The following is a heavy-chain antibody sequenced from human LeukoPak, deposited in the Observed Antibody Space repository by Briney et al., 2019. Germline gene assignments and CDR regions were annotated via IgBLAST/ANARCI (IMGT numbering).Heavy chain of an antibody. CDR1: GGSISSYY. D-gene: IGHD3-22*01. CDR2: IYYSGST. J-gene: IGHJ4*02. Sequence: PSETLSLTCTVSGGSISSYYWSWIRQPPGKGLEWIGYIYYSGSTNYNPSLKSRVTISVDTSKNQFSLKLSSVTAADTAVYYCARINYYDSSGYYPFDYWGQGILVTVSS. CDR3: ARINYYDSSGYYPFDY. V-gene: IGHV4-59*08.